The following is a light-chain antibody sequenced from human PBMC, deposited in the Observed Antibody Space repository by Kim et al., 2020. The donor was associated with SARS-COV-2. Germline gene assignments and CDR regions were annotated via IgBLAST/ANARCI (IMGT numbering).Light chain of an antibody. J-gene: IGKJ4*01. Sequence: EVVMTQSPATLSVSPGERATLSCRASQSVGSNLAWYQQIPGQAPRLLIYGASMRASGIPDRFSGSGSGTEFTLTISTLQSEDFAVYYCQQYHKSPPLTFGGGTKVDIK. CDR3: QQYHKSPPLT. CDR2: GAS. CDR1: QSVGSN. V-gene: IGKV3-15*01.